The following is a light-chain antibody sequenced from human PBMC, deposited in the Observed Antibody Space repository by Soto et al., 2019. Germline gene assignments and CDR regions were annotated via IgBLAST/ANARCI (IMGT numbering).Light chain of an antibody. CDR1: SSDVGAYNY. J-gene: IGLJ1*01. CDR3: SSYTTSNTYV. CDR2: DVI. Sequence: QSALTQPASVSGSPGQSITISCTGTSSDVGAYNYVSWYQQHPGKAPKLIIYDVINRPSGVSNHFSGSKSGDTASLIISGLHAEDEADYYCSSYTTSNTYVFGGGTKVTVL. V-gene: IGLV2-14*01.